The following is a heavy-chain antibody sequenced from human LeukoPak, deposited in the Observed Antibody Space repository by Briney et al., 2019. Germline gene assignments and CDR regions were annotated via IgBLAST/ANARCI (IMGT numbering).Heavy chain of an antibody. CDR2: IYHSGST. D-gene: IGHD2-15*01. Sequence: SETLSLTCAVSGVSISSGGYSWRWIRQPPGKGLEWIGYIYHSGSTYYNPSRKSRITISVDRSKNQFSLKLSSVTAADTAVYYCARGAPVGGSIDYWGQGTLVTVSS. CDR1: GVSISSGGYS. J-gene: IGHJ4*02. CDR3: ARGAPVGGSIDY. V-gene: IGHV4-30-2*01.